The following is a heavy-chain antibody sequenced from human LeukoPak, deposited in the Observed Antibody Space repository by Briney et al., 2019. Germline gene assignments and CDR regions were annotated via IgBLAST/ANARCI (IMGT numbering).Heavy chain of an antibody. CDR1: GYSFTNYW. V-gene: IGHV5-51*01. D-gene: IGHD6-13*01. CDR2: IYPGDSDT. Sequence: GESLKISCKGSGYSFTNYWIGWVRQMPGKGLEWMGIIYPGDSDTRYSPSFQGQVTISADKFITTAYLQWTSLKASDTAMYYCARRTAGSGTYFFDSWGQGTLVTVSS. J-gene: IGHJ4*02. CDR3: ARRTAGSGTYFFDS.